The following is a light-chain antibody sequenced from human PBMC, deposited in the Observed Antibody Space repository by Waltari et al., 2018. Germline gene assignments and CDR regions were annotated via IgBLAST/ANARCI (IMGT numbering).Light chain of an antibody. Sequence: QSALTQPAAVSGSPGQSIAIPFTGTSSDAGRYNGVSWYQQNPGKAPKVLIFDVSNRPSGVSNRFSGSKSGNTASLTISGLQAEDEADYYCSSYTSRHTMLFGGGTKLTVL. CDR1: SSDAGRYNG. J-gene: IGLJ2*01. CDR2: DVS. CDR3: SSYTSRHTML. V-gene: IGLV2-14*01.